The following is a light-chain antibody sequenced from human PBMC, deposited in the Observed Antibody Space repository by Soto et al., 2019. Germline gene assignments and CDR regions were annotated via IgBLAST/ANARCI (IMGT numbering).Light chain of an antibody. Sequence: IVLTQSPPTVSVYPRERATLSCRASQSVSSNLAWYQQKPGQAPRLLIYGASTRATGIPARFSGSGSGTEFTLTISSLQSEDFAVYYCQQRSNWLTFGQGARLEV. CDR2: GAS. CDR3: QQRSNWLT. J-gene: IGKJ5*01. CDR1: QSVSSN. V-gene: IGKV3-15*01.